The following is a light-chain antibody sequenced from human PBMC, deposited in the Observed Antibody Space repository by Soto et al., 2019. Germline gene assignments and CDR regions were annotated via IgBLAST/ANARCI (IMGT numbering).Light chain of an antibody. J-gene: IGKJ1*01. V-gene: IGKV1-8*01. CDR2: AAS. CDR3: QQYYSYPQT. Sequence: AIRMTQSPSSLSASTGDRVTITCRASQGISSYLAWYQQKPGKAPKLLIYAASTLQSGVPSRFSDSGSGTDFTLTISCLQSEDFATYYCQQYYSYPQTFGQGTKVEIK. CDR1: QGISSY.